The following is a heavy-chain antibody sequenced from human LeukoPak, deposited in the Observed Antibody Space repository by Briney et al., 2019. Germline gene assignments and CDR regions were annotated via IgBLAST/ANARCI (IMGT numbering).Heavy chain of an antibody. CDR1: GYTXTGYY. CDR2: INPNSGGT. J-gene: IGHJ6*02. Sequence: ASVKVSCKASGYTXTGYYMHGVRQAPGQGLEWMGWINPNSGGTNYAQKFQGRVTMTRDTSISTAYMELSRLRSDDTAVYYCARTIFGVDQYYYGMDVWGQGTTVTVSS. CDR3: ARTIFGVDQYYYGMDV. V-gene: IGHV1-2*02. D-gene: IGHD3-3*01.